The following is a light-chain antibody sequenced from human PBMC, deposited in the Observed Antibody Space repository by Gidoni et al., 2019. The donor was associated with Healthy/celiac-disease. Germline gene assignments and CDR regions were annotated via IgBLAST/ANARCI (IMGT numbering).Light chain of an antibody. Sequence: DIQMTQSPSSVSASVGDRVTITCRASQGISSWLAWYPQKPGKAPKLLIYAASGLQSWVPSRFSGSGSGTDFTLTISSLQPEDFATYYCQQANSFPITFGQGTRLEIK. CDR3: QQANSFPIT. V-gene: IGKV1-12*01. J-gene: IGKJ5*01. CDR1: QGISSW. CDR2: AAS.